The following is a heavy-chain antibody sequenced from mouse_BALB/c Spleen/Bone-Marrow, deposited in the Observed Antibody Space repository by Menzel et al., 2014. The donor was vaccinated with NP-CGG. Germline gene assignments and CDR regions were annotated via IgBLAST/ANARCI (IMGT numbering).Heavy chain of an antibody. J-gene: IGHJ2*01. CDR1: GFNIKDTY. V-gene: IGHV14-3*02. D-gene: IGHD2-4*01. Sequence: VQLKQSGAELVKPGASVKLSCTASGFNIKDTYMHWVKQRPEQGLEWIGRIDPANGNTKYDPKFQGKATITADTSSNTAYLQLSSLTSEDTAVYYCARGYYDYDLDYWGQGTTLTVSS. CDR2: IDPANGNT. CDR3: ARGYYDYDLDY.